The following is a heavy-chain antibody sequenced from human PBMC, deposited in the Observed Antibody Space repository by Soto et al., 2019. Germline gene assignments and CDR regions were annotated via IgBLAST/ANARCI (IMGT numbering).Heavy chain of an antibody. CDR1: GGSFSGYY. CDR3: ARGYVCFDY. D-gene: IGHD3-16*01. V-gene: IGHV4-34*01. CDR2: INHSGST. J-gene: IGHJ4*02. Sequence: SETLSLTCAVYGGSFSGYYWSWIRQPPGKGLEWIGEINHSGSTNYNPSLKSRVTISVDTSKNQFSLKLSSVTAADTAVYYCARGYVCFDYWGQGTLVTVSS.